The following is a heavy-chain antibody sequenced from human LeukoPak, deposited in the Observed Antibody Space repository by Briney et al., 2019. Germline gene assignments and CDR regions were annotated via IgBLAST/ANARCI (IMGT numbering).Heavy chain of an antibody. CDR3: ARHNFGRTYYYDRSGYPQGLDP. D-gene: IGHD3-22*01. CDR1: GGSISSTSYY. J-gene: IGHJ5*02. V-gene: IGHV4-39*01. Sequence: PSETLSLTCTVSGGSISSTSYYWGWIRQPPGKGLEWIGSLYYSGTTLYNPSLKSRVTMSVDTSKNQFSLKLNSVTAADTAVYYCARHNFGRTYYYDRSGYPQGLDPWGQGTLVTVSS. CDR2: LYYSGTT.